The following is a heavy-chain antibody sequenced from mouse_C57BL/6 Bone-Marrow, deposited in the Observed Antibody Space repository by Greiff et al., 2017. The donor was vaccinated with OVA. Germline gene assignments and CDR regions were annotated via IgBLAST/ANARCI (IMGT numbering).Heavy chain of an antibody. CDR3: TSSFYAMDY. CDR1: GYAFSSSW. Sequence: VNVVESGPELVKPGASVKISCKASGYAFSSSWMNWVKQRPGKGLEWIGRIYPGDGDTNYNGKFKGKATLTADKSSSTAYMQLSSLTSEDSAVYFCTSSFYAMDYWGQGTSVTVSS. J-gene: IGHJ4*01. CDR2: IYPGDGDT. V-gene: IGHV1-82*01. D-gene: IGHD6-1*01.